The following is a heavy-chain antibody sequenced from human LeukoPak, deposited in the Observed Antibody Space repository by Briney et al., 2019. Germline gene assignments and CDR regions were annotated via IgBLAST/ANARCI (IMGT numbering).Heavy chain of an antibody. J-gene: IGHJ3*02. Sequence: GGSLRLSCAASGFTFSNAWMSWVRQAPGKGLEWVGRIKSKTDGGTTDYAAPVKGRFTISRDNAKNTLYLQMNSLRAEDTAVYYCARDRAYSSGWYHAFDIWGQGTMVTVSS. D-gene: IGHD6-19*01. CDR2: IKSKTDGGTT. CDR3: ARDRAYSSGWYHAFDI. CDR1: GFTFSNAW. V-gene: IGHV3-15*05.